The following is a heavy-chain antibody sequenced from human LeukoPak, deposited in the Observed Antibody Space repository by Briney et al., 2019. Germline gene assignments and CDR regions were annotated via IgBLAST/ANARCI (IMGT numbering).Heavy chain of an antibody. J-gene: IGHJ5*02. CDR2: ISYDGSNK. Sequence: GGSLRLSCAASGFTFSSYAMHWVRQAPGKGLEWVAVISYDGSNKYYADSVKGRFTISRDNSKNTLYLQMNSLRAEDTAVYYCAREKIGPWGQGTLVTVSS. V-gene: IGHV3-30-3*01. CDR1: GFTFSSYA. CDR3: AREKIGP.